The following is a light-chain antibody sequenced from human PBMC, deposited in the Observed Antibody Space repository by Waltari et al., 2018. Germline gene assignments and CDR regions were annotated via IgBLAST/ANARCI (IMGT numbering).Light chain of an antibody. Sequence: EIVLTQSPGTLSLSPGERATLSCRASQIFKNNNYLAWYQQKPGQAPRLLIYDASRRATGIPDRFSGSGSGTDFTLTISRLEPEDFAVYSCHQYGTSPRTFGLGTKLEIK. CDR1: QIFKNNNY. V-gene: IGKV3-20*01. J-gene: IGKJ2*01. CDR2: DAS. CDR3: HQYGTSPRT.